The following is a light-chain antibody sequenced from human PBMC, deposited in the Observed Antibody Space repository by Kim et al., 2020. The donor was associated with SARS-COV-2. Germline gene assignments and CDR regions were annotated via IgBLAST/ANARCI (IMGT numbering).Light chain of an antibody. CDR3: CSYAGRYIWV. Sequence: GRSVTISCTGTSSDVGGYDYVSWYQQRPGKAPKLRIYDVTRRPSGVPDRLCGSKSGNTASLTISGLQAEDEADYYCCSYAGRYIWVFGGGTQLTVL. CDR1: SSDVGGYDY. V-gene: IGLV2-11*03. J-gene: IGLJ3*02. CDR2: DVT.